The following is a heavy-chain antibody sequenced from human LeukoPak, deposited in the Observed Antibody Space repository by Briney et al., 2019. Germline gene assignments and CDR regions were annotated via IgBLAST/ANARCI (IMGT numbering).Heavy chain of an antibody. V-gene: IGHV3-11*01. CDR2: ISSSGSTI. J-gene: IGHJ6*02. D-gene: IGHD3-22*01. CDR1: GFTFSDYY. Sequence: GGSLRLSCAASGFTFSDYYMSWIRQAPGKGLEWVSYISSSGSTIYYADSVKGRFTISRDNAKNSLYLQMNSLRAEDTAVYYCARETYYYDSSGYRYYYYGMDVWGQGTTVTVSS. CDR3: ARETYYYDSSGYRYYYYGMDV.